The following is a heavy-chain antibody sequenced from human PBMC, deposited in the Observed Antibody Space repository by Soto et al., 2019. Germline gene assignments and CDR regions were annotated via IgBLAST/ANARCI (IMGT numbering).Heavy chain of an antibody. Sequence: ASVKVSCKASGYTFTSYGISWVRQAPGQGLEWMGWISAYNGNTNYAQKLQGRVTMTTDTSTSTAYMELRSLRSDDTAVYYCARVRYCSGGSCYSAAFDIWGQGTMVTVSS. CDR2: ISAYNGNT. D-gene: IGHD2-15*01. CDR3: ARVRYCSGGSCYSAAFDI. V-gene: IGHV1-18*01. J-gene: IGHJ3*02. CDR1: GYTFTSYG.